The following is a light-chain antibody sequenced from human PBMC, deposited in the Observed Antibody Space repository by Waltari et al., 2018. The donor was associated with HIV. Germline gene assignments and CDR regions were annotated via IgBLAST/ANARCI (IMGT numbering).Light chain of an antibody. CDR2: DVS. V-gene: IGLV2-18*02. Sequence: QSALTQHPSVSGSPGQSVTISCTGSSSDVGSYNRVSWYQQPPGTAPKLMIYDVSNRHSGVPDRFSGSKSGNTASLIISGLQAEDEADYYFSSYTSSNLVFGGGTKLTVL. CDR3: SSYTSSNLV. CDR1: SSDVGSYNR. J-gene: IGLJ2*01.